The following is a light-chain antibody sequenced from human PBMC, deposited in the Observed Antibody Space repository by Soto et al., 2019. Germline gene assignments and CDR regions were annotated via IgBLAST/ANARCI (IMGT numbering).Light chain of an antibody. V-gene: IGKV3-20*01. J-gene: IGKJ5*01. CDR2: DST. CDR3: HQYDGSPIT. Sequence: EIVLTQSPGTLSLYPGESATLSCRASQSIHTSLAWYQQKSGKPPRLVIYDSTLRATGVPDRFSGDGSGTDFTLTISRLEPEDFALYICHQYDGSPITFGQGTRLE. CDR1: QSIHTS.